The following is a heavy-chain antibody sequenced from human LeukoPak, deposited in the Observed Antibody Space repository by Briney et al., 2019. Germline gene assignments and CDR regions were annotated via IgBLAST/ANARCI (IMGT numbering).Heavy chain of an antibody. V-gene: IGHV4-31*03. CDR3: GXXXXXXIXLL. Sequence: SETLSLTCTVSGGSISSGGYYWSWIRQHPGKGLEWIGYVYYSGSTYYNPSLKSRVTISVDTSKNQFSLKLSSVTAADTAVYXCGXXXXXXIXLLWXXGXLVTV. CDR2: VYYSGST. J-gene: IGHJ4*02. D-gene: IGHD2-15*01. CDR1: GGSISSGGYY.